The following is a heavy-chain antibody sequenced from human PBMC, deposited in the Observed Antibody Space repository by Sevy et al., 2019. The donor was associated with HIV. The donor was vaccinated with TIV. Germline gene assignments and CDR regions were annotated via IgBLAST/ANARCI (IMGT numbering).Heavy chain of an antibody. CDR1: GFTFSNYW. CDR2: LKPDGSQK. CDR3: ARDRRVEYGGSDY. J-gene: IGHJ4*02. Sequence: GGSLRLTCAASGFTFSNYWMTWVRRAPGKGLEWVANLKPDGSQKDYVDSLKGRFTISRDNAKNSLYLQMGSLTDEDTAVYYSARDRRVEYGGSDYWGQGALVTVSS. V-gene: IGHV3-7*03. D-gene: IGHD3-10*01.